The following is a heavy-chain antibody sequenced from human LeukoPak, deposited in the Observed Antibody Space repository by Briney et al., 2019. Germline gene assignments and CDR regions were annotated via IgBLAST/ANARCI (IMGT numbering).Heavy chain of an antibody. CDR2: INNDGSST. CDR1: GFTFSSHL. D-gene: IGHD2/OR15-2a*01. J-gene: IGHJ4*02. V-gene: IGHV3-74*01. CDR3: ARLLGSTTSVDY. Sequence: GGSLRLSCAASGFTFSSHLMHWVRQAPGKGLVWVSRINNDGSSTSYADFVKGRFTISRDNAKNTLYLQMNSLRAEDTAVYYCARLLGSTTSVDYWGQGTPVTVSS.